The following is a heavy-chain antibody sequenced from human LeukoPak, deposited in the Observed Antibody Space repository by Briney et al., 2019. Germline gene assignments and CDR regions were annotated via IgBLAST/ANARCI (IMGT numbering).Heavy chain of an antibody. CDR2: IYHSGST. J-gene: IGHJ5*02. D-gene: IGHD2-2*02. CDR3: ARQVAVVPAAIHWFDP. Sequence: SSETLSLTCAVSGYSISSGYYWGWIRQPPGKGLELIGSIYHSGSTYYNPSLKSRVTISVDTSKNQFSLKLSSVTAADTAVYYCARQVAVVPAAIHWFDPWGQGTLVTVSS. V-gene: IGHV4-38-2*01. CDR1: GYSISSGYY.